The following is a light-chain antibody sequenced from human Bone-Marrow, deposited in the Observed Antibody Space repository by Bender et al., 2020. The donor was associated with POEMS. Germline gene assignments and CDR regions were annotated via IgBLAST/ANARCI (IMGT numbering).Light chain of an antibody. CDR1: SGEVGGYNY. Sequence: QSALTQPPSASGSPGQSVTISCTGTSGEVGGYNYVSWYQQHPAKAPLLVIYNVNNRPSGAFSRFSGSKSGNTASLTISGLQTEDEADYYCSSFTSSNSIIFGGGTKLTV. CDR3: SSFTSSNSII. CDR2: NVN. J-gene: IGLJ2*01. V-gene: IGLV2-14*01.